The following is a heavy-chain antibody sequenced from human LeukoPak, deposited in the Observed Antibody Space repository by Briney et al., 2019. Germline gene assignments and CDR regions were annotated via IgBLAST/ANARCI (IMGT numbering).Heavy chain of an antibody. D-gene: IGHD3-22*01. J-gene: IGHJ4*02. V-gene: IGHV3-53*01. Sequence: GGSLRLSCAASGFTFSSYAMNWVRQAPGKGLEWVSVIYSGGSTYYADSVKGRFTISRDNSKNTLYLQMNSLRAEDTAVYYCARDDPFYDSSGYHGVFDYWGQGTLVTVSS. CDR2: IYSGGST. CDR3: ARDDPFYDSSGYHGVFDY. CDR1: GFTFSSYA.